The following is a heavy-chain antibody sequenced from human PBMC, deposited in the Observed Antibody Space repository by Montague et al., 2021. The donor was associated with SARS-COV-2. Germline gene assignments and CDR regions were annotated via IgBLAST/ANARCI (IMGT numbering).Heavy chain of an antibody. CDR3: ARGSYGSRWYGPKYYFDY. J-gene: IGHJ4*02. V-gene: IGHV4-34*01. D-gene: IGHD6-13*01. CDR2: INNSGST. CDR1: GGSFSGYY. Sequence: SKTLSLTCAVYGGSFSGYYWSWIRQPPGKGLEWIGEINNSGSTNYNPSLKSRVTISVDTSKNQFSLKLSSVTAADTAVYYCARGSYGSRWYGPKYYFDYWGQGTLVTVSS.